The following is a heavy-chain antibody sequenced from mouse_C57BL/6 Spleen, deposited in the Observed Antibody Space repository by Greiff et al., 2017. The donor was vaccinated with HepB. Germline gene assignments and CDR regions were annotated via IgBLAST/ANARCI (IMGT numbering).Heavy chain of an antibody. Sequence: QVQLQQPGAELVKPGASVKLSCKASGYTFTSYWMQWVKQRPGQGLEWIGEIDPSDSYTNYNQKFKGKATLTVDTSSSTAYMQLSSLTSEDSAVYYCARGRDYYGSRRGAMDYWGQGTSVTVSS. CDR2: IDPSDSYT. V-gene: IGHV1-50*01. D-gene: IGHD1-1*01. J-gene: IGHJ4*01. CDR1: GYTFTSYW. CDR3: ARGRDYYGSRRGAMDY.